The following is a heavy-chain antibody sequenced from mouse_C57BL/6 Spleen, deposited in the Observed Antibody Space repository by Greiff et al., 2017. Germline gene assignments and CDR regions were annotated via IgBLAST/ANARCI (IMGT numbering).Heavy chain of an antibody. J-gene: IGHJ4*01. CDR2: IDPSDSYT. Sequence: VQLQQSGAELVMPGASVKLSCKASGYTFTSYWMHWVKQRPGQGLEWIGEIDPSDSYTNYNQKFKGKSTLTVDQSSSTAYMQLSSLPSEDAAVYYCASSHDGGYYDMDYWGQGTSVTVSS. CDR3: ASSHDGGYYDMDY. CDR1: GYTFTSYW. D-gene: IGHD2-12*01. V-gene: IGHV1-69*01.